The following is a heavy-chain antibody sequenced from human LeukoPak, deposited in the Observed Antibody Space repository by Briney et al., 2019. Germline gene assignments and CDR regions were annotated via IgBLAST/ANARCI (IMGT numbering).Heavy chain of an antibody. CDR3: ARDMTTVTTDYNWFDP. J-gene: IGHJ5*02. V-gene: IGHV1-46*01. CDR2: IYPRDGST. CDR1: GYSFTSNY. D-gene: IGHD4-17*01. Sequence: ASVKVSCKASGYSFTSNYIHWVRQAPGQGLEWMGMIYPRDGSTSYAQKFQGRVTMTRDTSTSTVYMELSSLRSEDTAVYYCARDMTTVTTDYNWFDPWGQGTLVTVSS.